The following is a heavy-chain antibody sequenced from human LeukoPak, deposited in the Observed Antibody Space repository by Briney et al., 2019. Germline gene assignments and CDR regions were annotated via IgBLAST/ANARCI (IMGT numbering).Heavy chain of an antibody. Sequence: SETLSLTCTVSGGSISSYYWSWIRQPPGKGLEWIGYIHYSGSTNYNPSLKSRVTISVDTSKNQFSLKLSSVTAADTAVYYCARGLYCSGGSCFYDYWGQGTLVTVSS. CDR3: ARGLYCSGGSCFYDY. CDR2: IHYSGST. J-gene: IGHJ4*02. V-gene: IGHV4-59*01. CDR1: GGSISSYY. D-gene: IGHD2-15*01.